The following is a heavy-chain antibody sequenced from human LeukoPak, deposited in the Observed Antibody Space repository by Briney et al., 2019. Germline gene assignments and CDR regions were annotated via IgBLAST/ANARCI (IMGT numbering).Heavy chain of an antibody. CDR3: AKGYSSGSSLSDY. CDR1: GFTFDDYA. J-gene: IGHJ4*02. CDR2: ISWNSGSI. D-gene: IGHD6-19*01. V-gene: IGHV3-9*01. Sequence: PGGSLRLSCAASGFTFDDYAMHWVRQAPGKGLEWVSGISWNSGSIGYADSVKGRFTISRDNAKNSLYLQMNSLRAEDTALYYCAKGYSSGSSLSDYWGQGTLVTVSS.